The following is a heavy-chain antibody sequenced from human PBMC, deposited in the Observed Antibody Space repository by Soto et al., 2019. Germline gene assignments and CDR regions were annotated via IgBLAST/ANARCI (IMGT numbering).Heavy chain of an antibody. J-gene: IGHJ4*02. D-gene: IGHD1-26*01. CDR1: GDSISGGGYY. Sequence: QVQLQESGPGLVKPSQTLSLTCTVSGDSISGGGYYWSWIRQNPGKGLEWIGFIYYTGTTTYNPSLKSRVTISVDTSKNQFTLKLNSVTDEDTAVYYGAREGGSYSSYFDHWGQGTLVTVSP. CDR3: AREGGSYSSYFDH. V-gene: IGHV4-31*03. CDR2: IYYTGTT.